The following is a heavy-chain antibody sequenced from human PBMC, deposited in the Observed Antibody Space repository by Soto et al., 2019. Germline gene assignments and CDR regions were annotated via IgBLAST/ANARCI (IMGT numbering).Heavy chain of an antibody. Sequence: SETLSLTCTVSGGFISGHYWDWIRQPPGKGLEWIGYIYYSGSTNYNPSLKSRVTMSVDTSKNQFSLKLSSVTAADTAVYYCARSSITPRLFMIPSVSWGQGPLVTVSP. CDR1: GGFISGHY. V-gene: IGHV4-59*08. CDR3: ARSSITPRLFMIPSVS. CDR2: IYYSGST. J-gene: IGHJ5*02. D-gene: IGHD3-10*01.